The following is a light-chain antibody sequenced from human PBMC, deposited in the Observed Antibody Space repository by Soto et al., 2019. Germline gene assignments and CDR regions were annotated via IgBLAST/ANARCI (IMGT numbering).Light chain of an antibody. V-gene: IGLV2-14*01. CDR2: EVS. J-gene: IGLJ1*01. CDR1: SSDIGAYNY. Sequence: QSALTQPASVSGSPGQSITISCTGTSSDIGAYNYVSWYQQHPGKAPKLMIYEVSNRPSGVSNRFSASKSGNTASLTISGLQDDDEADYYCSSRTTSNPYVFGTGTKLTVL. CDR3: SSRTTSNPYV.